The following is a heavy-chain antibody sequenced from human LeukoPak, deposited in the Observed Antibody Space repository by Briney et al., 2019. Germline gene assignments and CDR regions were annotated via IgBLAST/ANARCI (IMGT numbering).Heavy chain of an antibody. Sequence: GGSLRLSCTASGFSFSSFWMSWVRQAPGKGLEWVSSISGSNSYIFYADSVKGRFTVSRDNAKDSLYLQMNSLRAEDTAVYYCARALTTLTYEGYWGQGTLVTVSS. D-gene: IGHD1-1*01. V-gene: IGHV3-21*01. CDR1: GFSFSSFW. CDR2: ISGSNSYI. J-gene: IGHJ4*02. CDR3: ARALTTLTYEGY.